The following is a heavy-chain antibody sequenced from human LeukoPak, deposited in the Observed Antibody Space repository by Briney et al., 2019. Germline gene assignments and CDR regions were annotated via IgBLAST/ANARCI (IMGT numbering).Heavy chain of an antibody. Sequence: ASVNVSCKASGYTFTGFYMHWVRQATGQGLEWMGWINPNSGGTNYAQKFQGRVTMARYTSISTAYMELSRLRSDDTAVYYWSRDGYYYDSSGYYPHPDYWGQGTLVTVSS. V-gene: IGHV1-2*02. J-gene: IGHJ4*02. CDR2: INPNSGGT. CDR1: GYTFTGFY. CDR3: SRDGYYYDSSGYYPHPDY. D-gene: IGHD3-22*01.